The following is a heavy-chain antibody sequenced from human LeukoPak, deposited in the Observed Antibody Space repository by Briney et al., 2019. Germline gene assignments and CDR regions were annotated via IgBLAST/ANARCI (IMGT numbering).Heavy chain of an antibody. D-gene: IGHD4-23*01. CDR1: GITFDAYA. Sequence: GGPLRPSCAASGITFDAYATHRVRKAPGKGLEWVSLISGDGGSTYYADSVKGRFTISRDNSKNSLYLQMNSLRTEDTSLYYCAKDISPLGDYGGNSPDYWGQGTLVTVSS. CDR3: AKDISPLGDYGGNSPDY. CDR2: ISGDGGST. V-gene: IGHV3-43*02. J-gene: IGHJ4*02.